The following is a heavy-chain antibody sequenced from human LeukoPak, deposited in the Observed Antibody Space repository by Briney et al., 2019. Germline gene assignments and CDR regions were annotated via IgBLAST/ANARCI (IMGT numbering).Heavy chain of an antibody. CDR2: ISGSGTTT. D-gene: IGHD6-13*01. V-gene: IGHV3-23*01. CDR3: AKAHANIAAAGYYFDY. J-gene: IGHJ4*02. Sequence: HTGGSLRLSCAASGFTFSSYAMSWVRQAPGKGLEWVASISGSGTTTYYADSMEGRFSISRDNSKNTLYLQMNSLRAEDTAVYYCAKAHANIAAAGYYFDYWGQGALVTVSS. CDR1: GFTFSSYA.